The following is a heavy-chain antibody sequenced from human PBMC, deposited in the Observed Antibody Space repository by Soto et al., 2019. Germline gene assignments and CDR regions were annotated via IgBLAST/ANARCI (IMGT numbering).Heavy chain of an antibody. CDR3: ATVRCSSTSCYDGHMDV. CDR1: GFTFSSYS. J-gene: IGHJ6*03. D-gene: IGHD2-2*01. Sequence: GGSVRLSCAASGFTFSSYSMTWVRQAPGKGLEWVSYISRSSSSIYYADSVKGRFTISRDNAKNSLYLQMTSLRAEDTAVYYCATVRCSSTSCYDGHMDVWGKGPTVTVS. V-gene: IGHV3-48*01. CDR2: ISRSSSSI.